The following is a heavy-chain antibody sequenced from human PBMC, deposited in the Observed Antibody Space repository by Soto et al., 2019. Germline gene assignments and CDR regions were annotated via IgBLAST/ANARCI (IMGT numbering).Heavy chain of an antibody. CDR3: AKDQGPLVYGDYVFVY. D-gene: IGHD4-17*01. J-gene: IGHJ4*02. V-gene: IGHV3-23*01. Sequence: PWGSLRLSCAASGFPFSSYAMSWVRQAPGKGLEWVSAISVSGGSTYYADSVKGRFTISRDNSKNTLYLQMNSLRAEDTAVYYCAKDQGPLVYGDYVFVYWGQGTLVTV. CDR1: GFPFSSYA. CDR2: ISVSGGST.